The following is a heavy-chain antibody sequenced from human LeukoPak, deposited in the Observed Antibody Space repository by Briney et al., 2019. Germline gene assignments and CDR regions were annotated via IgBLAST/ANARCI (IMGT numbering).Heavy chain of an antibody. D-gene: IGHD3-10*01. CDR2: MSGSGGST. J-gene: IGHJ4*02. V-gene: IGHV3-23*01. CDR3: ARDLYGSGSYSHFDC. CDR1: GFTFSSYA. Sequence: GGSLRLSCAASGFTFSSYAMSWVRQAPGKGLEWVSGMSGSGGSTYYADSVKGRFTISRDNSKNTLYLQMNSLRAEDTAVYYCARDLYGSGSYSHFDCWGQGTLVTVSS.